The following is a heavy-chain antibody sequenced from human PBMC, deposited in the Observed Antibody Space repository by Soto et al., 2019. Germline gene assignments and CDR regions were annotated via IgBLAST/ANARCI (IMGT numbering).Heavy chain of an antibody. CDR2: ISSSGSTM. Sequence: SVGSLRLSGAASGLTFSDYYMTWIRQAPGKGLEWVSGISSSGSTMYYAGSVKGRFTISRDNAKNSLYLQMDSLRAEDTAVYYCARDQGGTGTMPFDYWGQGTLVTVS. J-gene: IGHJ4*02. D-gene: IGHD1-7*01. CDR3: ARDQGGTGTMPFDY. V-gene: IGHV3-11*01. CDR1: GLTFSDYY.